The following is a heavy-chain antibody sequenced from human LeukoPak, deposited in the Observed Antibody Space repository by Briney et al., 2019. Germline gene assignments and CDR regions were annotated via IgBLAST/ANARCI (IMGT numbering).Heavy chain of an antibody. V-gene: IGHV4-4*07. D-gene: IGHD2-2*01. CDR2: ICTSGST. CDR1: GGSISSYY. J-gene: IGHJ6*03. Sequence: PSETLSLTCTVSGGSISSYYWSWIRQPAGKGLEWIGRICTSGSTNYNPSLKSRVTMSVDTSKNQFSLKLSSVTAADTAVYYCARGVYCSSTSCPNYYYYMDVWGKGTMVTVSS. CDR3: ARGVYCSSTSCPNYYYYMDV.